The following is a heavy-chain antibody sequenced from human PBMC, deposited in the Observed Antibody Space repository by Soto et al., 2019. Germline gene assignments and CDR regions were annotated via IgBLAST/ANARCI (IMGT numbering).Heavy chain of an antibody. D-gene: IGHD3-10*01. J-gene: IGHJ6*03. CDR2: MNPNSGNT. V-gene: IGHV1-8*01. Sequence: ASVKVSCKASGYTFTSYDINWVRQATGQGLEWMGWMNPNSGNTGYAQKFQGRVTMTRNTSISTAYMELSSLRSEDTAVYYCARRRYYGSGRNYYYYYMDVWGKGTTVTVSS. CDR1: GYTFTSYD. CDR3: ARRRYYGSGRNYYYYYMDV.